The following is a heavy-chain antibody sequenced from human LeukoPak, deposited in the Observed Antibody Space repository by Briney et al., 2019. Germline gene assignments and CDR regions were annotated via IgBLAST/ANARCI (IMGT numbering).Heavy chain of an antibody. Sequence: GGSLRLSCAASGFTFSSYGMHWVRQAPGKGLEWVAVIWYDGSNKYYADSVKGRFTISRDNSKNTRYLQMNSLRAEDTAVYYCAKSAAGFWSGYDYYYMDVWGKGTTVTVSS. V-gene: IGHV3-33*06. CDR2: IWYDGSNK. CDR3: AKSAAGFWSGYDYYYMDV. D-gene: IGHD3-3*01. CDR1: GFTFSSYG. J-gene: IGHJ6*03.